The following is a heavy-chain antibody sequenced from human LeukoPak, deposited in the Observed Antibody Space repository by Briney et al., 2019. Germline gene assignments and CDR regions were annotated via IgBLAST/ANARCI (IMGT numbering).Heavy chain of an antibody. CDR2: IYTSGST. CDR1: GGSISSYY. CDR3: ARDKVAAMQDYYYYYYMDV. Sequence: KPSETLSLTCTVSGGSISSYYWSWIRQPAGKGLEWIGRIYTSGSTNYNPSLKRRVTMSVDTSKNQFSLKLSSVTAADTAVYYCARDKVAAMQDYYYYYYMDVWGKGTTVTVSS. J-gene: IGHJ6*03. V-gene: IGHV4-4*07. D-gene: IGHD2-2*01.